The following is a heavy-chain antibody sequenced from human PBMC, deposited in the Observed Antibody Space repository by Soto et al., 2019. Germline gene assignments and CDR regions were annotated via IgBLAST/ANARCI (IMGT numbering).Heavy chain of an antibody. J-gene: IGHJ5*02. V-gene: IGHV4-34*01. D-gene: IGHD3-22*01. CDR3: ARSYYDSSGSPDVPHWFDP. CDR1: GGSFSGYY. Sequence: QVQLQQWGAGLLKPSETLSLTCAVYGGSFSGYYWSWIRQPPGKGLEWIGEINHSGSTNYNPSLKSRVTISVDTSKNQFSLRLSSVTAADTAVYYCARSYYDSSGSPDVPHWFDPWGQGTLVTVSS. CDR2: INHSGST.